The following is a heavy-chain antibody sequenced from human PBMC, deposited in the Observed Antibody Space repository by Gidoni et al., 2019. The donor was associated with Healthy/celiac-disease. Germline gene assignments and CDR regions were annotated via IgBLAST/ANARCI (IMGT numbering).Heavy chain of an antibody. D-gene: IGHD3-22*01. Sequence: QVQLVQSGAEVKKPGSSVQVSCKASGGTCSSYAISWVRQAPGQGLEWMGGIIPIFGTANYAQKFQGRVTITADESTSTAYMELSSLRSEDTAVYYCARGIKRYDSSGAQSDYWGQGTLVTVSS. CDR3: ARGIKRYDSSGAQSDY. J-gene: IGHJ4*02. CDR1: GGTCSSYA. CDR2: IIPIFGTA. V-gene: IGHV1-69*01.